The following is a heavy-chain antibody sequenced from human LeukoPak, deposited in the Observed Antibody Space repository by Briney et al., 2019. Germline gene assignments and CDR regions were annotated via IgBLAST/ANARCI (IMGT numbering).Heavy chain of an antibody. D-gene: IGHD2-2*01. CDR3: ARDQLPDYFDY. CDR2: IYYSGST. J-gene: IGHJ4*02. Sequence: SETLSLTCTVSGGSISSSSYYWGWIRQPPGKGLEWIGSIYYSGSTYYNPSLKSRVTISVDTSKNQFSLKLSSVTAADTAVYYCARDQLPDYFDYWGQGTLVTVSS. V-gene: IGHV4-39*02. CDR1: GGSISSSSYY.